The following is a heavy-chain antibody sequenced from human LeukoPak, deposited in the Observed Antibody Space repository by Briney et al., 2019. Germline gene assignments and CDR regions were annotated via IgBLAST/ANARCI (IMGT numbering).Heavy chain of an antibody. Sequence: SQTLSLTCTVSGGSISSGSYYWSWIRQPAGKGLEWIGRIYTSGSTNYNPSLKSRVTISVDTSKNQFSLKLSSVTAADTAVYYCARGKDYDILTGYYQDLYYFDYWGQGTLVTVSS. J-gene: IGHJ4*02. V-gene: IGHV4-61*02. CDR2: IYTSGST. D-gene: IGHD3-9*01. CDR3: ARGKDYDILTGYYQDLYYFDY. CDR1: GGSISSGSYY.